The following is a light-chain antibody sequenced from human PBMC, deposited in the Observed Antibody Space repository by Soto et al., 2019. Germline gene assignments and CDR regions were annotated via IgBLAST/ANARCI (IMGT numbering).Light chain of an antibody. J-gene: IGLJ2*01. Sequence: QSVLTQPPSVSAAPGQKVTISCSGFSSNIGNNYVSWYQQVPGTAPKLLIYANNKRPSGIPDRFSGSKSGTSATLDITGLQTGDEADYYCGTWDSSLSAGVFGGGTKLTVL. CDR1: SSNIGNNY. V-gene: IGLV1-51*01. CDR3: GTWDSSLSAGV. CDR2: ANN.